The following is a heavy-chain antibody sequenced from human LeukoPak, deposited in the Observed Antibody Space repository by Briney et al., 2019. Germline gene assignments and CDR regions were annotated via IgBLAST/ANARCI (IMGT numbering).Heavy chain of an antibody. V-gene: IGHV3-7*01. D-gene: IGHD6-19*01. CDR1: GFTFSSYW. Sequence: GGSLRLSCAASGFTFSSYWMSWVRQAPGKGLEWVANIKQDGSEKYYVDSVKGRFTISRDNAKNSLYLQMNSLRAEDTAVYYCARPYSVGWSLPAYWGQGNMVTVSS. CDR2: IKQDGSEK. CDR3: ARPYSVGWSLPAY. J-gene: IGHJ4*02.